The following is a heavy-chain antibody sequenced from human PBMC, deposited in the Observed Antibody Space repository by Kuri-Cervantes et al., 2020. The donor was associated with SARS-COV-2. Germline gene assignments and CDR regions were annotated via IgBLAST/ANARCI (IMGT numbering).Heavy chain of an antibody. CDR1: GGSISSSGYY. Sequence: SETLSLTCTVSGGSISSSGYYWGWIRQPPGKGLEWIGTIYYSGSTNYNPSLKSRVTISVDTSKNQFSLRLGSVTAADTAVFYCARISRTGGYYGSGSPNWFDPWGQGTLVTVSS. D-gene: IGHD3-10*01. CDR3: ARISRTGGYYGSGSPNWFDP. V-gene: IGHV4-39*01. CDR2: IYYSGST. J-gene: IGHJ5*02.